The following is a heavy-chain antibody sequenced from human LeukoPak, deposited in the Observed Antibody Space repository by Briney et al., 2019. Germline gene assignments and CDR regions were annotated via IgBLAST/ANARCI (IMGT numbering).Heavy chain of an antibody. Sequence: GGSLRLSCAAAGFTFSDRYMSWIRQAPGKGMEWVAYISPNGKTIHYADSVKGRFTISRDNAKNSLFLQVNSLRAEDTAVYYCVTESGWLFDYWGQGTLVTVSS. J-gene: IGHJ4*02. V-gene: IGHV3-11*04. CDR2: ISPNGKTI. D-gene: IGHD5-12*01. CDR3: VTESGWLFDY. CDR1: GFTFSDRY.